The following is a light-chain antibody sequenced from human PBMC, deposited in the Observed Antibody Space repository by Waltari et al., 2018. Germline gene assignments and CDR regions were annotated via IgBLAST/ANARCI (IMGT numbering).Light chain of an antibody. CDR3: QHYLRLPAT. CDR2: HTS. CDR1: QRVNIY. J-gene: IGKJ1*01. Sequence: IVLTQSPGTLSLSPGETATLSCRASQRVNIYLAWYQQKPGQAPRLLIYHTSTRAAGIPDRFSGSGSGTDFSLTSSRLEPEDFAVDYCQHYLRLPATFGQGTTVEI. V-gene: IGKV3-20*01.